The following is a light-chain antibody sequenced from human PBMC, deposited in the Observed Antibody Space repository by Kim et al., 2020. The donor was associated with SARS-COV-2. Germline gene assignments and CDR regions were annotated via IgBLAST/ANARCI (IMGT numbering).Light chain of an antibody. Sequence: VSPGERATLSCRASQSVSSNLAWYQQKPGQAPRLLIYGASTRATGIPARFSGSGSGTEFTLTISSLQSEDFAVYYCQQYNNWPLPTFGGGTKLEI. CDR2: GAS. CDR1: QSVSSN. V-gene: IGKV3-15*01. J-gene: IGKJ4*01. CDR3: QQYNNWPLPT.